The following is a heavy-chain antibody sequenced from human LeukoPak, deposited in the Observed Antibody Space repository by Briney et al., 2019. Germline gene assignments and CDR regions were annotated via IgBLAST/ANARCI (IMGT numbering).Heavy chain of an antibody. Sequence: GGSLRLSCAASGFTFSSYAMSWVRQAPGKGLEWGSTISGSGGSTSYADSVKGRFTISRDNAKNSLYLQMKSLGDEDTAVYYCAGIQGAYYCDSSWGDFDYWGQGTLVTVSS. J-gene: IGHJ4*02. CDR3: AGIQGAYYCDSSWGDFDY. CDR2: ISGSGGST. V-gene: IGHV3-23*01. D-gene: IGHD3-22*01. CDR1: GFTFSSYA.